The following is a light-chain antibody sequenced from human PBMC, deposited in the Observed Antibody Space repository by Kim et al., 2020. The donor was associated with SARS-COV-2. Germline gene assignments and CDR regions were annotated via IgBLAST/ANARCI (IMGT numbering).Light chain of an antibody. Sequence: GQSITLSCTGTSSDVGGYNYVSWYQQHPGKAPKLMIYDIYNRPSGVSNRFSGSRSGNTASLTISGLQAEDEADYYCSSYTSSNTWVFGGGTQLTVL. CDR1: SSDVGGYNY. V-gene: IGLV2-14*03. J-gene: IGLJ3*02. CDR3: SSYTSSNTWV. CDR2: DIY.